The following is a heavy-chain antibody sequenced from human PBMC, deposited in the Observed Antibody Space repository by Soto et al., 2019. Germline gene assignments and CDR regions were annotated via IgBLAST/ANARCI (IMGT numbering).Heavy chain of an antibody. V-gene: IGHV3-48*03. CDR3: ATRSGGGGAFDF. CDR1: GFTFSSYE. CDR2: ISSSGSSI. D-gene: IGHD3-10*01. Sequence: LRLSCAASGFTFSSYEMNRVRQAPGKGLEWVSYISSSGSSIFYADSVKGRFTISRDNAKNSLYLQMNSLRGEDTAVYYCATRSGGGGAFDFWGQGTMVTVSS. J-gene: IGHJ3*01.